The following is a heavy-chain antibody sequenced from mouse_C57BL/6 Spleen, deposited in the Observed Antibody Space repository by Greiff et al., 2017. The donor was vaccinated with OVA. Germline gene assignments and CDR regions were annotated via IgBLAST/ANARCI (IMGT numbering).Heavy chain of an antibody. CDR1: GFTFSDYG. CDR2: ISSGSSTI. Sequence: DVKLVESGGGLVKPGGSLKLSCAASGFTFSDYGMHWVRQAPEKGLEWVAYISSGSSTIYYADTVKGRFTISRDNAKNTLFLQMTSLRSEDTAMYYCARDYYYGSSYVHYFDYWGQGTTLTVSS. CDR3: ARDYYYGSSYVHYFDY. J-gene: IGHJ2*01. D-gene: IGHD1-1*01. V-gene: IGHV5-17*01.